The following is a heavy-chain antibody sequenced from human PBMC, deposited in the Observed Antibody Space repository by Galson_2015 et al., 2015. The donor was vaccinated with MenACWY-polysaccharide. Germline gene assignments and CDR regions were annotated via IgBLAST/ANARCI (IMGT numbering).Heavy chain of an antibody. Sequence: SLRLSCAASGFTFNSYWMHWVRQAPGKGLVWVSHINNDGSGTNYADSVKGRFTISRDNAKNTLYLQMKSLRAEDTAAYYCVRDNGGIDYWGQGTLVTVSS. J-gene: IGHJ4*02. V-gene: IGHV3-74*01. D-gene: IGHD3-16*01. CDR2: INNDGSGT. CDR1: GFTFNSYW. CDR3: VRDNGGIDY.